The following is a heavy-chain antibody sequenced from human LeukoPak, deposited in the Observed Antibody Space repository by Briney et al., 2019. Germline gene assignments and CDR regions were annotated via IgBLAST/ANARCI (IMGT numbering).Heavy chain of an antibody. J-gene: IGHJ4*02. V-gene: IGHV4-39*07. CDR2: TYYSGSP. CDR3: ARAPGILRYFDWTDY. Sequence: SETLSLTCTVSGVSISSSSYYWGWIRQPPGKGLEWIGSTYYSGSPYYNPSLKTRVTISVDTPKNQFSLKLSSVTAADTAVYYCARAPGILRYFDWTDYWGQGTLVTVSS. D-gene: IGHD3-9*01. CDR1: GVSISSSSYY.